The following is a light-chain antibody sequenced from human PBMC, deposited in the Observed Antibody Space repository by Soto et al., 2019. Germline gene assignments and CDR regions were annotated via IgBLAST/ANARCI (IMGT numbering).Light chain of an antibody. V-gene: IGKV3-15*01. Sequence: EIVMTQSPVTLSVSPGEGVTLSCRASQSVYSNLAWYQQKPGQAPRLLIYDASARATDIPARFSGSGSGTDFTLTVSRLQYEDFAVYYCQQYNKWPLTFGGGTKVEIK. CDR2: DAS. CDR3: QQYNKWPLT. CDR1: QSVYSN. J-gene: IGKJ4*01.